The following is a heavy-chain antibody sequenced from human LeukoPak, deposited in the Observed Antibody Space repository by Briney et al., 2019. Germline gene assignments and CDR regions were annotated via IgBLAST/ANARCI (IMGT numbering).Heavy chain of an antibody. J-gene: IGHJ4*02. CDR2: IIPIFGTA. D-gene: IGHD2-2*01. CDR1: GGTFSSYA. V-gene: IGHV1-69*05. CDR3: ARGDIRCASCPVYFVY. Sequence: SVKVSCKASGGTFSSYAISWVRQAPGQGLEWMGGIIPIFGTANYAQKFQGRVTITTDESTSTAYMGLSSLRSEDTAVYYCARGDIRCASCPVYFVYWGQGTLVTVSS.